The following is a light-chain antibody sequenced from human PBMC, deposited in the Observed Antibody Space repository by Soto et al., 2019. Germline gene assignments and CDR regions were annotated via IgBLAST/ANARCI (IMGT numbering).Light chain of an antibody. Sequence: QSVLTQPPSVSGAPGQRVTISCTGSSSNIGTGYEVHWYQQLPGTAPKLLIYVNNNRPSGVPDRFSGSKSGTSASLAITGLQAEDEAAYYCQSYDNALSAWVFGGGTQLTVL. J-gene: IGLJ3*02. CDR2: VNN. CDR1: SSNIGTGYE. CDR3: QSYDNALSAWV. V-gene: IGLV1-40*01.